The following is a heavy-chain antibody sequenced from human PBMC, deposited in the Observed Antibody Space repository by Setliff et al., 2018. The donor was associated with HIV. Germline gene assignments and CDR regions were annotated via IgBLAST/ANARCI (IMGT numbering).Heavy chain of an antibody. D-gene: IGHD4-17*01. V-gene: IGHV4-59*11. CDR3: AKGAGFYGDYTFDH. CDR1: GGSISSHC. CDR2: IYSSGSI. Sequence: SETLSLTCTVSGGSISSHCWSWIRQSPGKALEWIGYIYSSGSIIYNPSLKSRVTMSVDTSQNQVSLDLDSVTAADTAVYYCAKGAGFYGDYTFDHWGQGRQVTVSS. J-gene: IGHJ4*02.